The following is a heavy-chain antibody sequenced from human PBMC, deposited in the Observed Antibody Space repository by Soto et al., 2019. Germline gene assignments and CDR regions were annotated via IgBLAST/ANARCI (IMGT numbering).Heavy chain of an antibody. CDR1: GASINTYY. CDR3: ARDYGAGRYGIDY. V-gene: IGHV4-59*01. D-gene: IGHD3-10*01. Sequence: QVRLQESGPGLVKPSETLSLTCTVSGASINTYYWAWIRQPPGKGLEWIGYIHNSGTTDYNPSLKSRVTMSVDTSKSQFSLKLSSVTAADTAVYYCARDYGAGRYGIDYWGQGTLVTVSS. CDR2: IHNSGTT. J-gene: IGHJ4*02.